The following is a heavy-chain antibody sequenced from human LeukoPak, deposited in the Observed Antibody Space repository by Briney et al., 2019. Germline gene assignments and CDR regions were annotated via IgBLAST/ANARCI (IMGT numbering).Heavy chain of an antibody. V-gene: IGHV3-74*01. D-gene: IGHD1/OR15-1a*01. CDR2: NHKDGIGT. Sequence: PGGSLTLSCAASGFTFSNYWMHWVRQAPGKGLVWGSRNHKDGIGTIYGDYVKGRFTISRDHAKNTVYLEKNSLRAENTAVYSCARDYWNNIDLWGQGTLVTVSS. CDR1: GFTFSNYW. J-gene: IGHJ5*02. CDR3: ARDYWNNIDL.